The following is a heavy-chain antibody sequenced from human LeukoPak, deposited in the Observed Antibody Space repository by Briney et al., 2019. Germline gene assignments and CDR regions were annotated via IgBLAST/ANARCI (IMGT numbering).Heavy chain of an antibody. D-gene: IGHD3-10*01. Sequence: PSETLSLTCAVYGGSFSGYYWSWIRQPPGKGLEWIGEINHSGSTNYDPSLKSRVTMSVDTSKNQFSLKLSSVTAADTAVYYCARHQLLWFGELFSWYFDLWGRGTLVTVSS. CDR2: INHSGST. V-gene: IGHV4-34*01. J-gene: IGHJ2*01. CDR1: GGSFSGYY. CDR3: ARHQLLWFGELFSWYFDL.